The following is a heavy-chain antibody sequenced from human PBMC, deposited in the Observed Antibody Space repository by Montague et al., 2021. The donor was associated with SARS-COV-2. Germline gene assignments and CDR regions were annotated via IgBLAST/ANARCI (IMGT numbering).Heavy chain of an antibody. D-gene: IGHD3-3*01. Sequence: SETLSLTCIVSGGSISSSYYCGWIRQPPGKGLEWIGSIYYSGSTYYNPSLKSRVTISVDTSKNQFSLKLSSVTAADTAVYYCARLDGDIPIFGVFRGYFDLWGRGTLVTVSS. V-gene: IGHV4-39*01. CDR1: GGSISSSYY. CDR3: ARLDGDIPIFGVFRGYFDL. CDR2: IYYSGST. J-gene: IGHJ2*01.